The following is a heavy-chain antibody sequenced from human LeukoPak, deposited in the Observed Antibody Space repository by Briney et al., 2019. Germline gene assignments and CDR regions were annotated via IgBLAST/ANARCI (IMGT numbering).Heavy chain of an antibody. CDR3: ARHVSAYNPHWYFDL. Sequence: SETLSLTCTVSGDSLSDNYWSWIRQPAGKGLEWIGRIYTSGSINYNPSLKSRVSMSIDTSKNQLSLNLRSLTAADTAVYYCARHVSAYNPHWYFDLRGRGTLVTVSA. J-gene: IGHJ2*01. CDR2: IYTSGSI. CDR1: GDSLSDNY. D-gene: IGHD5-24*01. V-gene: IGHV4-4*07.